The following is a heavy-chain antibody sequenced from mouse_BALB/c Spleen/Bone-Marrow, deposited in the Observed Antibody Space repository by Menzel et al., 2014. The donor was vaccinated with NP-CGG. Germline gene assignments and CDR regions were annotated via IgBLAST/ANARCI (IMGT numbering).Heavy chain of an antibody. CDR2: IDPSDSET. J-gene: IGHJ4*01. CDR3: AGSRGYGAMKY. V-gene: IGHV1-69*02. CDR1: GYTFTSYW. D-gene: IGHD2-2*01. Sequence: VQLQQSGAELVKPGAPVKLSCKASGYTFTSYWMNWVKQRPGRGLEWIGRIDPSDSETHYNQKFKDKATLTADKSSSTDYSQLSSLTSEDSAVYYSAGSRGYGAMKYWGRGTSGTVSS.